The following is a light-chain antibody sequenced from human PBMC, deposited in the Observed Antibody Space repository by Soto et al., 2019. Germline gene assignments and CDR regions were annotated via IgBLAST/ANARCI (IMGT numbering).Light chain of an antibody. CDR1: QTISSW. J-gene: IGKJ1*01. V-gene: IGKV1-5*03. Sequence: PSTLSASVGDRVTITCRASQTISSWLAWYQQKPGKAPKLLIYKASTLKSGVPSRFSGSGSGTEFTLTISSLQPDDFATYYCQHYNSYSEAFGQGTKV. CDR2: KAS. CDR3: QHYNSYSEA.